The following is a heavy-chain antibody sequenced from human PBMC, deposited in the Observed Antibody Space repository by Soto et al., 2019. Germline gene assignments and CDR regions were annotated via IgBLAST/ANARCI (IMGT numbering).Heavy chain of an antibody. CDR2: IYYGGRT. CDR1: GGSVNSAGHY. V-gene: IGHV4-31*03. J-gene: IGHJ3*02. D-gene: IGHD3-22*01. CDR3: TRSRGDSSGYFHDAFDI. Sequence: QVQLQESGPGLVKPSQTLSLSCSVPGGSVNSAGHYWSWIRQHPGKGLEWIGYIYYGGRTDFNPSLKSRVLISVDTSKNQFSLKLNSVTVADTAVYYCTRSRGDSSGYFHDAFDIWGQGTMVTVSS.